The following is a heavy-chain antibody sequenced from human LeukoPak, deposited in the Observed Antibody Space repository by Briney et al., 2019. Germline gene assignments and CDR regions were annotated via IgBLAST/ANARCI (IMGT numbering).Heavy chain of an antibody. CDR2: TRFDGSIK. CDR3: ARWGGTRQYYFDY. D-gene: IGHD1-1*01. J-gene: IGHJ4*02. Sequence: GGSLRLSCAVSGFIFSDYGFHWVSQAPGKGLEWVAVTRFDGSIKQYADSVKGRFTISRDDSKNTLYLQMNSLKSEDTAVYYCARWGGTRQYYFDYWGRGTLVTVSS. V-gene: IGHV3-33*01. CDR1: GFIFSDYG.